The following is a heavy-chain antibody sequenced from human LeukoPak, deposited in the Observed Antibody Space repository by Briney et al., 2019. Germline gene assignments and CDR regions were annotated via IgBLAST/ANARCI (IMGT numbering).Heavy chain of an antibody. V-gene: IGHV3-23*01. Sequence: PGGSLRLSCAASGLTFRNYAMTWVRQAPGTGLEWVSTIAGDGTSTFYADSVRGRFTISRDNPKNMVYLQVSSLRAEDTAIYYCAKGGHYSVFDLWGQGTLVTVSS. D-gene: IGHD4-11*01. CDR3: AKGGHYSVFDL. CDR1: GLTFRNYA. CDR2: IAGDGTST. J-gene: IGHJ5*02.